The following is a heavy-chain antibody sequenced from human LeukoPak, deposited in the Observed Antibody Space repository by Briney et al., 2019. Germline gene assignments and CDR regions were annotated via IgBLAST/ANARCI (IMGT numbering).Heavy chain of an antibody. CDR1: GYSFTSYW. Sequence: GESLKISCKGSGYSFTSYWIGWVRQMPGKGLEWMGIIYPGDSDIRYSPSFQGQVTISADKSISTAYLQWSSLKASDTAMYYCARHGRYGDYVVDAFDIWGQGTMVTVSS. D-gene: IGHD4-17*01. V-gene: IGHV5-51*01. J-gene: IGHJ3*02. CDR3: ARHGRYGDYVVDAFDI. CDR2: IYPGDSDI.